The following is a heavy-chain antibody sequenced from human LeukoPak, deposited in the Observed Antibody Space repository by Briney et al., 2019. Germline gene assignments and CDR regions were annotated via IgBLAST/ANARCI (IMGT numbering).Heavy chain of an antibody. CDR3: AKDSLATVLRSWFDP. V-gene: IGHV3-23*01. J-gene: IGHJ5*02. Sequence: GGSLRLSCAASGFTFSAYVMSWVRQAPGKGLEWVSVISGSGGSTYYADSVKGRFTISRDNSKNTLYLQMNSLRAEDTAVYYCAKDSLATVLRSWFDPWGQGTLVTVSS. CDR1: GFTFSAYV. CDR2: ISGSGGST. D-gene: IGHD4-23*01.